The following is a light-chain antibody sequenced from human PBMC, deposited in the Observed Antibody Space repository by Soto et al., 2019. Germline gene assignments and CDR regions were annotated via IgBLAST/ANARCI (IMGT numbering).Light chain of an antibody. CDR1: QGIGNY. CDR2: AAF. V-gene: IGKV1-27*01. CDR3: QKYNTATWT. Sequence: DIQMTQSPYSLSASVGDRVTITCRASQGIGNYLAWYQQKPGKVPKLLIYAAFSLQSGVPSRFSGSGSGTDFTLDISSLQPEDVATYYCQKYNTATWTFGQGSKVEIK. J-gene: IGKJ1*01.